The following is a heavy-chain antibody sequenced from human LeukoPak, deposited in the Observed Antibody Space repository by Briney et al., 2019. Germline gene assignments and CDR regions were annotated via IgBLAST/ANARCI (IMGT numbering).Heavy chain of an antibody. J-gene: IGHJ5*02. V-gene: IGHV4-59*12. CDR3: ARDPPNYYDSSGYST. CDR1: GGSISSYY. CDR2: IYYSGST. D-gene: IGHD3-22*01. Sequence: SETLSLTCTVSGGSISSYYWSWIRQPPGKGLEWIGYIYYSGSTNYNPSLKSRVTMSVDTSKNQFSLKLSSVTAADTAVYYCARDPPNYYDSSGYSTWGQGTLVTVSS.